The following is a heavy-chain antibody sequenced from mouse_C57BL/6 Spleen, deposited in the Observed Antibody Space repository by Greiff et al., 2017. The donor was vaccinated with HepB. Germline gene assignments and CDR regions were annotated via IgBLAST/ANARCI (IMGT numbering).Heavy chain of an antibody. D-gene: IGHD1-1*01. CDR1: GYTFTSYW. CDR3: ARPPVRVASYLFAY. Sequence: QVQLKQSGAELVRPGTSVKLSCKASGYTFTSYWMHWVKQRPGQGLEWIGVIDPSDSYTNYNQKFKGKATLTVDTSSSTAYMQLSSLTSEDSAVYYCARPPVRVASYLFAYWGQGTLVTVSA. V-gene: IGHV1-59*01. J-gene: IGHJ3*01. CDR2: IDPSDSYT.